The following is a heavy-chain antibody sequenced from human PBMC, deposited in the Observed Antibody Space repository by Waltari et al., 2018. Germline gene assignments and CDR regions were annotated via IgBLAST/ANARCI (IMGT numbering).Heavy chain of an antibody. CDR1: GFTFSDYG. D-gene: IGHD1-1*01. CDR2: ILYDASDI. V-gene: IGHV3-30*02. J-gene: IGHJ3*01. Sequence: QVHLVESGGGVVQPGGSLRLSCAASGFTFSDYGMHWVRQAPGKGLGWVAFILYDASDIYYRDSVKGRFTISRDNSKNTLFLQMSSLRPEDTAVYYCAKVGVGLTTWYPFDVWGQGTMVTVSS. CDR3: AKVGVGLTTWYPFDV.